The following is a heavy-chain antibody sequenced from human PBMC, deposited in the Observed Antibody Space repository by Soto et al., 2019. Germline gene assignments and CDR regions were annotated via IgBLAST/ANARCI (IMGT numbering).Heavy chain of an antibody. CDR1: GYTFTSYA. V-gene: IGHV1-3*01. CDR2: INAGNGNT. J-gene: IGHJ4*02. Sequence: QVQLVQSGAEVKKPGASVKVSCKASGYTFTSYAMHWVRQAPGQRLEWMGWINAGNGNTKYSQKFQGRVTITRDTSASTAHMELSSLRSEDTAVYYCARDGRWIQLWPGDYWGQGTLVTVSS. D-gene: IGHD5-18*01. CDR3: ARDGRWIQLWPGDY.